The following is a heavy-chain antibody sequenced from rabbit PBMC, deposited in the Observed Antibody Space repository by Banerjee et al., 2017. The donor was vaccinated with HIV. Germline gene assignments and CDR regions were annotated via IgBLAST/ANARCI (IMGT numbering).Heavy chain of an antibody. J-gene: IGHJ4*01. CDR2: IYGGSSGST. CDR3: ARDLAGVIGWNFNL. CDR1: GFSFSSSYY. D-gene: IGHD4-1*01. V-gene: IGHV1S40*01. Sequence: LTLTCKASGFSFSSSYYMCWVRQAPGKGPEWIACIYGGSSGSTYYASWAKGRFTISKTSSTTVTLQMTRLTAADTATYFCARDLAGVIGWNFNLWGPGTLVTVS.